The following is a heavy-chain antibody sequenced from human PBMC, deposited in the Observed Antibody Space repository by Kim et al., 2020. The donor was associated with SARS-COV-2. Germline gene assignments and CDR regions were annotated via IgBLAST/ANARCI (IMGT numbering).Heavy chain of an antibody. J-gene: IGHJ4*02. CDR3: ARIYSNLASFYFDH. CDR1: GYSFTNYW. D-gene: IGHD4-4*01. CDR2: IYPGDSDT. Sequence: GESLKISCKGSGYSFTNYWIGWVRQMPGKGLEWMGIIYPGDSDTRYRPCFQGKVPISADKPISTVYLQWSSLRASDTAIYYCARIYSNLASFYFDHWGQ. V-gene: IGHV5-51*04.